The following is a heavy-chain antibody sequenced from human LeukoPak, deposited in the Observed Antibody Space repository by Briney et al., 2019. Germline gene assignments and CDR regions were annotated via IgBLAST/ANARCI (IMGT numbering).Heavy chain of an antibody. J-gene: IGHJ4*02. CDR2: IYTSGST. CDR3: AREFSR. CDR1: GDSISSDY. V-gene: IGHV4-4*07. Sequence: SETLSLTCSVSGDSISSDYWTWIRQPAGKGLEWIGQIYTSGSTNYNPSLKSRVTMSADRSKKQFSLKLSSVTAADTAVYYCAREFSRWGQGTLVTVSS.